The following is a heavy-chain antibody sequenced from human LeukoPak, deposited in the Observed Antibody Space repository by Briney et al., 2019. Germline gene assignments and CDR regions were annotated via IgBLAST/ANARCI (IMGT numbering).Heavy chain of an antibody. CDR2: XNPNSGGX. Sequence: ASVKVSCKASGYTFTGYYMHWVRQAPGQGXXXXXXXNPNSGGXXXAXXXXXWXXXTRDTSISTAYMELSRLRSDDTAVYYCARDYYGSGSYYRWFDPWGQGTLVTVSS. J-gene: IGHJ5*02. CDR3: ARDYYGSGSYYRWFDP. CDR1: GYTFTGYY. V-gene: IGHV1-2*04. D-gene: IGHD3-10*01.